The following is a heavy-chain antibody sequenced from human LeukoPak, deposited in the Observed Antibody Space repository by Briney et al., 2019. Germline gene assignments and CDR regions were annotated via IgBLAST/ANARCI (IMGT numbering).Heavy chain of an antibody. CDR3: ARASYDILTGYYNNWFDP. CDR2: IYYSGST. V-gene: IGHV4-59*01. CDR1: GGSISSYY. J-gene: IGHJ5*02. D-gene: IGHD3-9*01. Sequence: SETLSLACTVSGGSISSYYWSWTRQPPGKGLEWIGYIYYSGSTNYNPSLKSRVTISVDTSKNQFSLKLSSVTAADTAVYYCARASYDILTGYYNNWFDPWGQGTLVTVSS.